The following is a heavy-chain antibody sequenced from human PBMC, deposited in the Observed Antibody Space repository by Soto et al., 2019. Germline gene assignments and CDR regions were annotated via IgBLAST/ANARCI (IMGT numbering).Heavy chain of an antibody. Sequence: GGSLRLSCAASGFTFSSYWMHWVRQAPGKGLVWVSRINSDGSSTSYADSVKGRFTISRDNAKNTLYLQMNSLRAEDTAVYYCARARITIFGQILYYYMDVWGKGTTVTVSS. CDR1: GFTFSSYW. V-gene: IGHV3-74*01. D-gene: IGHD3-3*01. CDR3: ARARITIFGQILYYYMDV. J-gene: IGHJ6*03. CDR2: INSDGSST.